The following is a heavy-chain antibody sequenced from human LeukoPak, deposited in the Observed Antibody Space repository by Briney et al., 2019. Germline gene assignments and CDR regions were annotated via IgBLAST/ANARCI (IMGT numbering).Heavy chain of an antibody. J-gene: IGHJ4*02. D-gene: IGHD5-24*01. CDR1: GGSISSYY. CDR3: AVRDVEMAIFDY. V-gene: IGHV4-59*01. CDR2: IYCSGST. Sequence: SETLSLXCTVSGGSISSYYWSWIRRPPGKGLEWIGYIYCSGSTNYNPSLKSRVTISVDTSKNQFSLKLSSVTAADTAVYYCAVRDVEMAIFDYWGQGTLVTVSS.